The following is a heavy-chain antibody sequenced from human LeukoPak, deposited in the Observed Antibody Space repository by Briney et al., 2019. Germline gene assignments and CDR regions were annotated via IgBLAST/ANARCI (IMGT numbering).Heavy chain of an antibody. Sequence: PSETLSLTCTVSGGSISSSSYYWGWIRQPPGKGLEWIGSIYYSGSTYYNPSLKSRVTISVDTSKNQFSLKLSSVTAADTAVYYCAREWPLQYGMDVWGQGTTVTVSS. CDR3: AREWPLQYGMDV. V-gene: IGHV4-39*07. CDR1: GGSISSSSYY. D-gene: IGHD5-24*01. CDR2: IYYSGST. J-gene: IGHJ6*02.